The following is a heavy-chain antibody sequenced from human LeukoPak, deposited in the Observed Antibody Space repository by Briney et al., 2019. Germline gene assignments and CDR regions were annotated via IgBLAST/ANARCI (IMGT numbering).Heavy chain of an antibody. Sequence: GSLRLSCAASGFTFSTYAMSWVRQAPGKGLEWVSTISDSGANTYYADSVRGRFTISRDNSKNTLYLQKNSLRADDTAIYYCAKSMTLQWRGFSDLWGRGTHVTVSS. D-gene: IGHD6-19*01. CDR3: AKSMTLQWRGFSDL. V-gene: IGHV3-23*01. CDR1: GFTFSTYA. J-gene: IGHJ2*01. CDR2: ISDSGANT.